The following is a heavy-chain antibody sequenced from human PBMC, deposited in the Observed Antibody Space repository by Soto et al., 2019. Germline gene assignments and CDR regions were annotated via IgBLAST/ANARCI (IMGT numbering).Heavy chain of an antibody. V-gene: IGHV3-66*01. CDR2: IYSGGST. CDR1: GFTVSSNY. J-gene: IGHJ4*02. D-gene: IGHD6-6*01. Sequence: GGSLRLSCAASGFTVSSNYMSWVRQAPGKGLEWVSVIYSGGSTYYADSLKGGFANSRNNSKNTLNLQMNSLRAEDTAVYYCARSGLAARPLLVFWGQGTLVTVSS. CDR3: ARSGLAARPLLVF.